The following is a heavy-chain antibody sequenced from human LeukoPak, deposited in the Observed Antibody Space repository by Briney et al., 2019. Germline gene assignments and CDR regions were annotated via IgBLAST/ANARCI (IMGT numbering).Heavy chain of an antibody. CDR3: ARNKGGDKGRDV. Sequence: SETLSLTCTVSGGSISSYYWSWIRQPPGKGLEWIGYIYYSGSTNYNPSLKSRVTISVDTSKNQFSLKLSSVTAADTAVYYCARNKGGDKGRDVGGQGTTVPVS. V-gene: IGHV4-59*01. D-gene: IGHD2-15*01. CDR2: IYYSGST. CDR1: GGSISSYY. J-gene: IGHJ6*02.